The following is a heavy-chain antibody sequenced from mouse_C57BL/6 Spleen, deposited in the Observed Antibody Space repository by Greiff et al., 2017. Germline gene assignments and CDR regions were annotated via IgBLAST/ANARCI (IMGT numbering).Heavy chain of an antibody. Sequence: QVQLQQPGAELVMPGASVKLSCKASGYTFTSYWMHWVKQRPGQGLEWIGEIDPSDSYTNYNQKFKGKSTLTVDKSSSPAYMQLSSLTSEDSAVYYCARTGYAMDYWGQGTSVTVSS. J-gene: IGHJ4*01. CDR1: GYTFTSYW. CDR3: ARTGYAMDY. V-gene: IGHV1-69*01. CDR2: IDPSDSYT.